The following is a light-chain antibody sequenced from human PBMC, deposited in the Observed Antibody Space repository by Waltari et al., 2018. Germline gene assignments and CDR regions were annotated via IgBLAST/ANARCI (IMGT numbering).Light chain of an antibody. CDR3: QHFNSYPFI. J-gene: IGKJ2*01. V-gene: IGKV1-5*03. CDR1: QSIGNY. Sequence: DIQMTQSPSTLSASVGDRVTITCRASQSIGNYLAWYQQKPGKAPKLLIFMASTLQREVPSRFSGSGSGTEFALTISGLQADDFTTYFRQHFNSYPFIFGRGTKLEIK. CDR2: MAS.